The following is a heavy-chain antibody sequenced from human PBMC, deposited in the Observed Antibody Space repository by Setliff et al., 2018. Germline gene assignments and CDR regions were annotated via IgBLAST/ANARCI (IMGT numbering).Heavy chain of an antibody. J-gene: IGHJ5*02. Sequence: SETLSLTCTVSGGSISSSSYYWGWIRQPPGKGLEWIGSIYYRGSTYYNPSLKSRVTISVDTSKNQFSLKLSSVTAADTAVYYYARVLNWFDPWGQGTLVTVSS. CDR1: GGSISSSSYY. V-gene: IGHV4-39*07. CDR2: IYYRGST. D-gene: IGHD1-26*01. CDR3: ARVLNWFDP.